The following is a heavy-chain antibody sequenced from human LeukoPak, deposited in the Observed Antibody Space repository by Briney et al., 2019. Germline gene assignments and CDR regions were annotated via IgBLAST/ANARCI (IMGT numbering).Heavy chain of an antibody. CDR3: ATRADGRDY. D-gene: IGHD5-24*01. Sequence: ASVKVSCKASGGTFSSYAISWVRQAPGQGLEWMGRIIPILGIANYAQKFQDRVTITADKSTSTAYMELSSLRSEDTAVYYCATRADGRDYWGQGTLVTVSS. CDR2: IIPILGIA. J-gene: IGHJ4*02. V-gene: IGHV1-69*04. CDR1: GGTFSSYA.